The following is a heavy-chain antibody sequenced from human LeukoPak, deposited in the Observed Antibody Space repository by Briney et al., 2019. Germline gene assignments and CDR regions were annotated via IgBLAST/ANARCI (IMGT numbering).Heavy chain of an antibody. Sequence: QAPGXXXEWMGWISAYNGNTNYAQKLQGRVTMTTDTSTSTAYMELRSLRSDDTAVYYCARSHWKGPYYWGQGTLVTVSS. CDR2: ISAYNGNT. CDR3: ARSHWKGPYY. D-gene: IGHD1-1*01. J-gene: IGHJ4*02. V-gene: IGHV1-18*01.